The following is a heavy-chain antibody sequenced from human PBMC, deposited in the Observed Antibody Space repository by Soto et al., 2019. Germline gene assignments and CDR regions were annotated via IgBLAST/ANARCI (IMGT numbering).Heavy chain of an antibody. Sequence: SQTLSLTCAISGDSVSSNSAAWNWIRQSPSRGLEWLGRTYYRSKWYNDYAVPVKSRITINPDTSKNQFSLQLNSVTPEDTAVYYCARENAQWLAHYSYYGMDVWDQGTTVTGSS. CDR2: TYYRSKWYN. CDR3: ARENAQWLAHYSYYGMDV. V-gene: IGHV6-1*01. CDR1: GDSVSSNSAA. D-gene: IGHD6-19*01. J-gene: IGHJ6*02.